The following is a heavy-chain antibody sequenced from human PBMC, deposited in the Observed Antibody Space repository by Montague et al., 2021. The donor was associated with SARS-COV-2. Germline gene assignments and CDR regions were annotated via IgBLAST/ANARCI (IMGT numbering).Heavy chain of an antibody. J-gene: IGHJ5*02. D-gene: IGHD3-22*01. Sequence: SETLSLTCAVYDGSFSDYSWTWIRQPPGQGLEWIGEINHRGSTNYNPSLKSRVTISVDTSRNQFSLKMTSVTAADTAVYYCARGRQHINMVVVVVTGGEYCFDLWGQGTLVAVSS. V-gene: IGHV4-34*01. CDR1: DGSFSDYS. CDR2: INHRGST. CDR3: ARGRQHINMVVVVVTGGEYCFDL.